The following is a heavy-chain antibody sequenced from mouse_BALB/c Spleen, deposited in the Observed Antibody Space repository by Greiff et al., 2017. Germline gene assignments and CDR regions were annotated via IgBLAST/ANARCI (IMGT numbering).Heavy chain of an antibody. Sequence: EVQLVESGGGLVKPGGSLKLSCAASGFAFSSYDMSWVRQTPDKRLEWVATISSGGSYTYYPDSVKGRFTISRDNAKNTLYLQMSSLKSEDTAMYYCARHGDGNYFAYWGQGTLVTVSA. CDR2: ISSGGSYT. D-gene: IGHD2-1*01. V-gene: IGHV5-6*01. CDR1: GFAFSSYD. CDR3: ARHGDGNYFAY. J-gene: IGHJ3*01.